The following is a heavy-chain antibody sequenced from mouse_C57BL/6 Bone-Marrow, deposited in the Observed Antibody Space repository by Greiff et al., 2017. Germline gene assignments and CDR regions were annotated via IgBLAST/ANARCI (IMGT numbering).Heavy chain of an antibody. J-gene: IGHJ2*01. D-gene: IGHD6-1*01. CDR3: ARERND. CDR2: IDPSDSYT. CDR1: GYTFTSYW. Sequence: VQLQQPGAELVRPGTSVKLSCKASGYTFTSYWMHWVKQRPGQGLEWIGVIDPSDSYTNYNQKFKGKATLTVDTSSSTAYMQLSSLTSEDSAVYYCARERNDWGQGTTLTVSS. V-gene: IGHV1-59*01.